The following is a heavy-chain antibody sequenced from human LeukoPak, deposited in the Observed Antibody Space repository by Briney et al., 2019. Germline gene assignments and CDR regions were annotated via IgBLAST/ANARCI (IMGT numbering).Heavy chain of an antibody. J-gene: IGHJ3*01. D-gene: IGHD6-13*01. V-gene: IGHV1-2*02. CDR2: INLNSGDT. Sequence: ASVKVSCKASGYTFTDDYVHWMRQAPGQGLEWMGGINLNSGDTRYAQRFQGRLTVTRDTSISTAYMDLNGLRSDDTAVYYCARDSIEAPGLVFDFGGQGTMVTISS. CDR1: GYTFTDDY. CDR3: ARDSIEAPGLVFDF.